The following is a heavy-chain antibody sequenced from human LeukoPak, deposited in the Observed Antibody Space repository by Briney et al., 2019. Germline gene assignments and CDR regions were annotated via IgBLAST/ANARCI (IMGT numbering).Heavy chain of an antibody. CDR1: GYTFTTYA. J-gene: IGHJ4*02. Sequence: ASVKVSCKASGYTFTTYAIHWVRQAPGQGLQWMGWISVGDGNTNYSQKFQGRVTLTRDTSASTAYMELTSLISVDTAVYYCARGYSGVVPAAHPDFWGQGTPVTVSA. V-gene: IGHV1-3*01. CDR3: ARGYSGVVPAAHPDF. CDR2: ISVGDGNT. D-gene: IGHD2-2*01.